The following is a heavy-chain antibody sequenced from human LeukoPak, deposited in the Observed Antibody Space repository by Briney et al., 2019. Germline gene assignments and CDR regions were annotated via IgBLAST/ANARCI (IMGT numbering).Heavy chain of an antibody. CDR2: IYSGGST. CDR3: ARVVEGGEDGMGY. Sequence: GGSLRLSCAASGFTVSNNYMSWVRQAPGKGLEWVSVIYSGGSTYYADSVKGRFTISRDNSKNTLYLQMNSLRAEDTAVYYCARVVEGGEDGMGYWGQGTLVTVSS. D-gene: IGHD2-21*01. J-gene: IGHJ4*02. V-gene: IGHV3-53*01. CDR1: GFTVSNNY.